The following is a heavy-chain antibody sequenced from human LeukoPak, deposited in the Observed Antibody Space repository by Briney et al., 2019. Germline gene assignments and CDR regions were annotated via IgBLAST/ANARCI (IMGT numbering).Heavy chain of an antibody. CDR2: IYYSGST. CDR3: AREAENYDSYYYYGMDV. D-gene: IGHD3-22*01. Sequence: SETLSLTCTVSGGSISSGGYYWSWIRQHPGKGLEWIGYIYYSGSTYYNPSLKSRVTISVDTSKNQFSLKLSSVTAADTAVYYCAREAENYDSYYYYGMDVWGQGTTVTVSS. J-gene: IGHJ6*02. CDR1: GGSISSGGYY. V-gene: IGHV4-31*03.